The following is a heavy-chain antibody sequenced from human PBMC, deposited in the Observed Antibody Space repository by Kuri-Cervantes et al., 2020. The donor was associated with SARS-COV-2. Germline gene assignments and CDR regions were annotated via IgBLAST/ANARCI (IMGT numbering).Heavy chain of an antibody. CDR3: ARVPYYGPLDY. CDR2: INPNSGGT. J-gene: IGHJ4*02. D-gene: IGHD4-17*01. V-gene: IGHV1-2*02. CDR1: GYTFTSYG. Sequence: GESLKISCKASGYTFTSYGISWVRQAPGQGLEWMGWINPNSGGTNYAQKFQGRVTMTRDTSISTAYMALRRLRSDDTAVYYCARVPYYGPLDYWGQGTLVTVSS.